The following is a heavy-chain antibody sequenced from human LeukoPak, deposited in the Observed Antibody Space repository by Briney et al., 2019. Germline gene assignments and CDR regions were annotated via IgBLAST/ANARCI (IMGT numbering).Heavy chain of an antibody. J-gene: IGHJ5*02. Sequence: ASVKVSCKASGGTFSSYAISWVRQAPGQGLEWMGGIIPIFGTANYAQKFQGRVTITADESTSTAYMELSSLRSEDTAVYYCAGAEGRYYYDSSGYSDWFDPWGQGTLVTVSS. CDR1: GGTFSSYA. D-gene: IGHD3-22*01. V-gene: IGHV1-69*13. CDR2: IIPIFGTA. CDR3: AGAEGRYYYDSSGYSDWFDP.